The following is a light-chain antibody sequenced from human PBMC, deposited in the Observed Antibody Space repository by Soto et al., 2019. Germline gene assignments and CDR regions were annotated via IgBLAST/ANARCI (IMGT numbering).Light chain of an antibody. CDR1: QTVLYSSTNKNS. Sequence: DIVMTQSPDSLAVSLGERATINCKSSQTVLYSSTNKNSLAWYQQNPGQPPKLLIYWASTRESGVPDRFSGSGSGTDFTLTISSLQAEDVAIYYCQQYNTSPFTFGPGTRVGIK. CDR3: QQYNTSPFT. CDR2: WAS. V-gene: IGKV4-1*01. J-gene: IGKJ3*01.